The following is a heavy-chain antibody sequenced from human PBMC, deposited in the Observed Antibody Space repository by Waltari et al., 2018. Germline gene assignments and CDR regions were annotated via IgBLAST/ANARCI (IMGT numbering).Heavy chain of an antibody. D-gene: IGHD1-26*01. V-gene: IGHV4-39*07. CDR2: IYYSGST. J-gene: IGHJ4*02. CDR1: GGSISSSSYS. CDR3: ARGSVGATRHY. Sequence: QLQLQESGPGLVTPSEPLSLTCTVPGGSISSSSYSWCWIRQPPGKGLEWNGSIYYSGSTYYNPSLKSRVTISVDTSKNQFSLKLSSVTAADTAVYYCARGSVGATRHYWGQGTLVTVSS.